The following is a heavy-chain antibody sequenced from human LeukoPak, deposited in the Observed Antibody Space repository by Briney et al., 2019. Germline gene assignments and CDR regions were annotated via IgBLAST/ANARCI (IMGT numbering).Heavy chain of an antibody. D-gene: IGHD6-6*01. CDR1: GFTFSTYW. J-gene: IGHJ4*02. CDR2: IKQDGSET. CDR3: ASPDSSSPYVFDY. Sequence: GGSLRLSCAASGFTFSTYWMTWVRQVPGKGLEWVANIKQDGSETYYVDSVKGRFTISRDNAKNSLYLQMNSLRAEDTAVYYCASPDSSSPYVFDYWGQGTLVTVSS. V-gene: IGHV3-7*01.